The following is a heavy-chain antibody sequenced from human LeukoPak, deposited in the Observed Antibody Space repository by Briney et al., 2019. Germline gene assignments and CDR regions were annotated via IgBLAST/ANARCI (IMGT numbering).Heavy chain of an antibody. J-gene: IGHJ4*02. V-gene: IGHV3-64*01. D-gene: IGHD3-9*01. CDR3: ARTPRRYFDWLSAPFEY. CDR2: ISSNGGST. CDR1: GFIFNNYA. Sequence: TGGSLRLSCAASGFIFNNYALSWVRQTPGKGLEWVSAISSNGGSTYYANSVKGRFTISRDNSKNTLYLQMGSLRAEDMAVYYCARTPRRYFDWLSAPFEYWGQGTLVTVSS.